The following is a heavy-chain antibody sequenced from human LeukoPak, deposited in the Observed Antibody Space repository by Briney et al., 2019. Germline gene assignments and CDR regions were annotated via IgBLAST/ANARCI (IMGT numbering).Heavy chain of an antibody. CDR2: INSDGSST. Sequence: GGSLRLSCAASGFTFSSFWMHWVRQAPGKGLVWVSRINSDGSSTSYAGSVKGRFTISRDNAKSTLYLQMNSLRAEDTAVYYCARDLRTYYYDSSGYYLGYWGQGTLVTVSS. D-gene: IGHD3-22*01. CDR1: GFTFSSFW. J-gene: IGHJ4*02. CDR3: ARDLRTYYYDSSGYYLGY. V-gene: IGHV3-74*01.